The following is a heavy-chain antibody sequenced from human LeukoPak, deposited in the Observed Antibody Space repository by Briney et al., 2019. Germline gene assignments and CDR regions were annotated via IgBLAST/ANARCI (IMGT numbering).Heavy chain of an antibody. CDR3: ARGAIQLWLRYYYGMDV. CDR1: GGSISSYY. V-gene: IGHV4-4*07. D-gene: IGHD5-18*01. CDR2: IYTSGST. Sequence: SETLSLTCTVSGGSISSYYWSWIRQPAGKGLEWIGRIYTSGSTNYNPSLKSRVTISVDTSKNQFSLKLSSVTAADTAVYYCARGAIQLWLRYYYGMDVWGQGTTVTVSS. J-gene: IGHJ6*02.